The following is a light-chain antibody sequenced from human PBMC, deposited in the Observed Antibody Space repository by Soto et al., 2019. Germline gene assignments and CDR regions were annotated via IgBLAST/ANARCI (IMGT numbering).Light chain of an antibody. J-gene: IGLJ1*01. CDR2: EVT. Sequence: QSALTQAPSASGSPGQSVTISCTGTSTDVGAYNYVSWYQQRPGKAPKLMIFEVTKRPSGVPDRFSGSKSGNTASLTVSGVQADDEADYYCSSYAGSNSFVFGTGTKVTVL. CDR3: SSYAGSNSFV. CDR1: STDVGAYNY. V-gene: IGLV2-8*01.